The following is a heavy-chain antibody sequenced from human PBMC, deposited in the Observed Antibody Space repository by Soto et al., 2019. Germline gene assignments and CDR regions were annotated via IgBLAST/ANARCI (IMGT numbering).Heavy chain of an antibody. CDR2: ISSRSTYI. CDR1: GFTFSDDA. CDR3: ARGAFTMVRGVNPAVFDD. J-gene: IGHJ4*02. D-gene: IGHD3-10*01. V-gene: IGHV3-21*06. Sequence: EVHLVESGGGLVKPGGSLRLSCAASGFTFSDDAMNWVRQAPGKGLEWVSSISSRSTYIYYADSLKGRFTISRDNAKNSLYLQMDSLRAEDTAVYYCARGAFTMVRGVNPAVFDDWGQGTLVSVSS.